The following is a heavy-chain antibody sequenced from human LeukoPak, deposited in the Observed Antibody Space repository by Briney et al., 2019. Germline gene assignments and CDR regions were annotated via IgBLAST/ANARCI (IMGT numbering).Heavy chain of an antibody. CDR3: ARIGNYYYGMDV. J-gene: IGHJ6*02. CDR1: GYTFTSYA. Sequence: GASVKVSCQASGYTFTSYAMHWVRQAPGQRLEWMGWINAGNGNTKYSQKFQGRVTITRDTSASTAYMELSSLRSEDTAVYYCARIGNYYYGMDVWGQGTTVTVSS. CDR2: INAGNGNT. V-gene: IGHV1-3*01.